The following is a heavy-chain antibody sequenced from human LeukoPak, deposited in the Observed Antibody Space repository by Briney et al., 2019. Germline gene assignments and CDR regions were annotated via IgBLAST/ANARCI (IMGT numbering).Heavy chain of an antibody. CDR3: ARPRSGSYSYFDF. Sequence: SETLTLTCSASGASILSSDEYWAWIRQPPGQGLEWIGSISYRGTTYYNPSLKSRAIISVDVSKNHLFLDLNALPSIATAVYYCARPRSGSYSYFDFWGQGALVTVSS. D-gene: IGHD1-26*01. V-gene: IGHV4-39*01. J-gene: IGHJ4*02. CDR1: GASILSSDEY. CDR2: ISYRGTT.